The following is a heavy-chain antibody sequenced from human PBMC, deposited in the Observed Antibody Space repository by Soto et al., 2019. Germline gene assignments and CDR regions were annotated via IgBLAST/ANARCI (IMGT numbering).Heavy chain of an antibody. D-gene: IGHD5-12*01. CDR1: GGSVTSGSYY. CDR2: IYSSGGT. Sequence: QVQLQESGPGLVKPSETLSLTCSVSGGSVTSGSYYLSWILQPPGKGLEWIGYIYSSGGTSYNPSLKSRVTISVDTSKNQFSLKLTSVTAADTAVYYCARDGDGYNNWGQGTLVTVSS. V-gene: IGHV4-61*01. J-gene: IGHJ4*02. CDR3: ARDGDGYNN.